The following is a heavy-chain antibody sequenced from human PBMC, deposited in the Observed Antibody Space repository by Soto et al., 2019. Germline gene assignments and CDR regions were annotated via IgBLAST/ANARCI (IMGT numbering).Heavy chain of an antibody. J-gene: IGHJ6*02. V-gene: IGHV6-1*01. CDR2: TYYRSKWYN. Sequence: SQTLSLTCAISGDSVSSNSAAWNWIRQSPSRGLEWLGRTYYRSKWYNDYAVSVKSRITINPDTSKNQFSLQLNSVTPEDTAVYYCAREGSSSEGYYYYGMDVYRHLPTFTASS. CDR1: GDSVSSNSAA. CDR3: AREGSSSEGYYYYGMDV. D-gene: IGHD6-6*01.